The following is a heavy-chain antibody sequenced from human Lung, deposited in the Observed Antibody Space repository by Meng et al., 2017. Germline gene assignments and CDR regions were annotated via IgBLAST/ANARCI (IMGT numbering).Heavy chain of an antibody. CDR1: GGSIRSTSNY. J-gene: IGHJ4*02. Sequence: QVQLQESGPGLVKPSETLSLTCTVSGGSIRSTSNYWDWIRQPPGTRLEWIGSIYYSGATYYNPSLKRRVTMSVDTSKNQFSLRLSSVTAADTAVYFCARRVHDGRHYHYFDYWGQGALVTVSS. D-gene: IGHD3-16*01. V-gene: IGHV4-39*01. CDR2: IYYSGAT. CDR3: ARRVHDGRHYHYFDY.